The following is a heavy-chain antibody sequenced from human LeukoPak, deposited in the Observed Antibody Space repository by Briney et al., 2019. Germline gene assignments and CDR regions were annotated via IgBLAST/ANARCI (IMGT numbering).Heavy chain of an antibody. V-gene: IGHV3-21*01. J-gene: IGHJ6*02. CDR2: ISSSSSYI. CDR1: GFTLSSYW. CDR3: ARDPSEGYYYYGMGV. Sequence: GGSLRLSCAASGFTLSSYWMHWVRQAPGKGLEWVSSISSSSSYIYYADSVKGRFTISRDNAKNSLYLQMNSLRAEDTAVYYCARDPSEGYYYYGMGVWGQGTTVTVSS.